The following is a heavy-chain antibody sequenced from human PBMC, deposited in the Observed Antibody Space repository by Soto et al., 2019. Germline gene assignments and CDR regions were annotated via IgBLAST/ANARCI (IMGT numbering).Heavy chain of an antibody. CDR1: GYNFFSYW. CDR2: IYPGDSDT. Sequence: GESLKISCKASGYNFFSYWIGWVRQMPGKGLEWMGVIYPGDSDTRYSPSFEGQVTMSVGKSNTTAYLQWSSLKASDTAMYYCARHLDSSGYFSFWGQGTRVTVS. V-gene: IGHV5-51*01. J-gene: IGHJ4*02. D-gene: IGHD3-22*01. CDR3: ARHLDSSGYFSF.